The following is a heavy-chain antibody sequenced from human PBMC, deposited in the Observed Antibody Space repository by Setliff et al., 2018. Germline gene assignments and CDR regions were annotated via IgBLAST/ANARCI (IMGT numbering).Heavy chain of an antibody. CDR1: GFTFDYYG. D-gene: IGHD2-15*01. CDR3: ARTRSGSGCYAGLES. J-gene: IGHJ4*02. Sequence: PGGSLRLSCAASGFTFDYYGMHWVRQAPGKGLEWVAVIWYDGSDQAYADSVKGRFTISRDNSKNTLYLQMNSLGPEDTAVYYCARTRSGSGCYAGLESWGQGTPVTVSS. V-gene: IGHV3-33*01. CDR2: IWYDGSDQ.